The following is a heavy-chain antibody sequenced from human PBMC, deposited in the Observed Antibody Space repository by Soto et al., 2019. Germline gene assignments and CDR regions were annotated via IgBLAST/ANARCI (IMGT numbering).Heavy chain of an antibody. CDR1: GFTFSTAW. Sequence: GGSLRLSCAASGFTFSTAWMNWVRQAPGKGLEWVGRIKSKTDGGTTDYAAPVKGRFTISRDDSKNTLYLQMNSLKTEDTAVYYCTTDLDYGSGSYYNYYYYYGMDVWGQGTTVTVSS. V-gene: IGHV3-15*07. D-gene: IGHD3-10*01. CDR2: IKSKTDGGTT. J-gene: IGHJ6*02. CDR3: TTDLDYGSGSYYNYYYYYGMDV.